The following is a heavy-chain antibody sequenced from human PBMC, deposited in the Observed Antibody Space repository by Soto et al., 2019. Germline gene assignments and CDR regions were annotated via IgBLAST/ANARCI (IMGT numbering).Heavy chain of an antibody. CDR3: ARARGLRGSGYYGMDV. Sequence: QVQLVQSGAEVKKPGASVKVSCKASGYTFTGYYMHWVRQAPGQGLAWMGWINPNSGGTNYAQKFQGRVTMTRDTSISTAYMELSRLRSDDTAVYYCARARGLRGSGYYGMDVWGQGTTVTVSS. V-gene: IGHV1-2*02. CDR1: GYTFTGYY. J-gene: IGHJ6*02. D-gene: IGHD3-10*01. CDR2: INPNSGGT.